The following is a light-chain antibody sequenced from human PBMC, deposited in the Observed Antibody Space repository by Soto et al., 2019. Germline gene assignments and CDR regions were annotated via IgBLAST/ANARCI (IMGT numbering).Light chain of an antibody. CDR2: LNSDGSH. CDR3: QSHDTKTPVV. V-gene: IGLV4-69*01. CDR1: SGHSSYA. Sequence: QSVLTQSPSASASLGASVKLTCTLSSGHSSYAIAWHQQQPEKGPRYLMKLNSDGSHSKGDGIPDRFSGSSSGAERYLTISSLQSEDEADYYCQSHDTKTPVVFGGGTKVTVL. J-gene: IGLJ2*01.